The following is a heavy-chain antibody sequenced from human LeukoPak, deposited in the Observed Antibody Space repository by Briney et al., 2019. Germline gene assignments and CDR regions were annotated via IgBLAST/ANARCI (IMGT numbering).Heavy chain of an antibody. D-gene: IGHD5-18*01. V-gene: IGHV1-69*06. CDR1: GGTFSSYA. Sequence: SVKVSCKASGGTFSSYAISWVRQAPGQGLEWMGGIIPIFGTANYAQKFQGRVTITADKSTSTAYMELSSLRSEDTAVYYCARGYTLLRYMDVWGKGTTVTVSS. CDR2: IIPIFGTA. J-gene: IGHJ6*03. CDR3: ARGYTLLRYMDV.